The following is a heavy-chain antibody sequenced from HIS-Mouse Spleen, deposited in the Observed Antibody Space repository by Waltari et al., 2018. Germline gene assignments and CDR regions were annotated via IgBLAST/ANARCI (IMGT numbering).Heavy chain of an antibody. CDR2: IKQDGSEK. Sequence: EVQLVESGGGLVQPGGSLRLSCAASGFTCSSYWMSWVRWAPGKGLEWVANIKQDGSEKYYVDSVKGRFTISRDNAKNSLYLQMNSLRAEDTAVYYCARDRTGDYKAHFFDYWGQGTLVTVSS. CDR3: ARDRTGDYKAHFFDY. D-gene: IGHD7-27*01. J-gene: IGHJ4*02. CDR1: GFTCSSYW. V-gene: IGHV3-7*01.